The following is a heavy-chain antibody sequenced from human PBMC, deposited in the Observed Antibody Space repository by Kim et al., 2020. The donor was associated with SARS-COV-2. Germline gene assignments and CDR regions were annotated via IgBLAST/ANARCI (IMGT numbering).Heavy chain of an antibody. J-gene: IGHJ4*02. CDR2: ISYDGDNI. CDR3: AKAELARETYYGSGSPFDC. D-gene: IGHD3-10*01. Sequence: GGSLRLSCVAYGFTFNSYGMHWVRQSPGKGLEWVAVISYDGDNIHYADSVKGRFTISRDNSNNMVYLQMNSLRAEDTAMYYCAKAELARETYYGSGSPFDCWGQGTLVTVSS. V-gene: IGHV3-30*18. CDR1: GFTFNSYG.